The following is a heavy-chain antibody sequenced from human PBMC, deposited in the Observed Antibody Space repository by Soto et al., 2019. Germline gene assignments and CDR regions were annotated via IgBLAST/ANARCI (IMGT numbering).Heavy chain of an antibody. V-gene: IGHV1-8*01. J-gene: IGHJ5*02. Sequence: ASVKVSCKASGYTFTSYDINWVRQATGQGLEWMGWMNPNSGNTGYAQKFQGRVTMTRNTSISTAYMELSSLRSEDTAVYYCAKAAIAVAGTFRIWLDPWGKGTLVTVSS. CDR2: MNPNSGNT. D-gene: IGHD6-19*01. CDR3: AKAAIAVAGTFRIWLDP. CDR1: GYTFTSYD.